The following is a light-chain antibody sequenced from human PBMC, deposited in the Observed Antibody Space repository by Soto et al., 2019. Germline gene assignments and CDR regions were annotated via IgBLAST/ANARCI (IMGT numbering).Light chain of an antibody. CDR3: GTWDSSLTAVV. J-gene: IGLJ2*01. CDR2: DNN. CDR1: SSNIGKNF. V-gene: IGLV1-51*01. Sequence: QSVLTQPPSVSAAPGQMVAISCSGNSSNIGKNFVSWYQQLPGTAPKLLIYDNNKRPSGIPDRFSGSRSGTSATLGITGLQTGDEADYYCGTWDSSLTAVVLGGGTKLTVL.